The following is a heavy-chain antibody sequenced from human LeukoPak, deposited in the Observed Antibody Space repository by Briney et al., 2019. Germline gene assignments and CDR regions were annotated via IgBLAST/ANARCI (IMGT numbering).Heavy chain of an antibody. V-gene: IGHV3-21*01. CDR1: GLTFSSYS. J-gene: IGHJ3*02. Sequence: GGSLRLSCAASGLTFSSYSMNWVRQAPGKGLEWVSSISSSSSYIYYADSVKGRFTISRDNAKNSLYLQMNSLRAEDTAVYYCAREGAYCGGDCYDAFDIWGQGTMVTVSS. CDR3: AREGAYCGGDCYDAFDI. CDR2: ISSSSSYI. D-gene: IGHD2-21*02.